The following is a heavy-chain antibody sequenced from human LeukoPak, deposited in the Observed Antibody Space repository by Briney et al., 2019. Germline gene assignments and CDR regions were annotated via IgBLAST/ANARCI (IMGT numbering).Heavy chain of an antibody. J-gene: IGHJ4*02. CDR1: GFTVSTNY. Sequence: PGGSLRLSCAASGFTVSTNYMNWVRQAPGKGLEWVSIIYSGGSTYYADSVKGRFTISRDNSKNTLHLQMNSLRAEDTAVYYCAREGQSTAFDYWGQGTLVTVSS. V-gene: IGHV3-53*01. D-gene: IGHD5-18*01. CDR3: AREGQSTAFDY. CDR2: IYSGGST.